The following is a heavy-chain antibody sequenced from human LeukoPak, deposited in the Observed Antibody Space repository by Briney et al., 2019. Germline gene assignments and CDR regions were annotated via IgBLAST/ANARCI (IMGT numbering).Heavy chain of an antibody. CDR1: GFTFSSYA. J-gene: IGHJ4*02. CDR2: ISYDGSNK. CDR3: ARDRYDY. Sequence: GGSLRLSCAASGFTFSSYAMHWVRQAPGKRLEWVAVISYDGSNKYYADSVKGRFTISRDNSKNTLYLQMNSLRAEDTAVYYCARDRYDYWGQGTLVTVSS. V-gene: IGHV3-30*04. D-gene: IGHD3-16*02.